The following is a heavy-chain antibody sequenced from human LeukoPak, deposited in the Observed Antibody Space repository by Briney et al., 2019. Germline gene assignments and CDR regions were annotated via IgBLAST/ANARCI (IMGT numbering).Heavy chain of an antibody. J-gene: IGHJ4*02. V-gene: IGHV3-30*18. D-gene: IGHD6-19*01. Sequence: PGGSLRLSCAAPGFTFSSYGMHWVRQAPGKGLEWVAVISYDGSNKWYADSVKGRFTISRDNSKNTLYLQMNSLRPEDTAVYYCAKRSSVGSGWYAADYWGQGTLVTVSS. CDR2: ISYDGSNK. CDR3: AKRSSVGSGWYAADY. CDR1: GFTFSSYG.